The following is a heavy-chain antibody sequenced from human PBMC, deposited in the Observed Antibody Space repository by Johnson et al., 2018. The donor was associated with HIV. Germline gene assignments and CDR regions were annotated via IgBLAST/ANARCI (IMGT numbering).Heavy chain of an antibody. Sequence: VQLVESGGGVVQPGRSLRLSCAASGFTFDDYGMRWVRQAPGKGLEWVSVIYSGGSTYYADSVKGRFTISRDNSKNTLYLQMNSLRAEDTAVYYCARAGARAFDIWGQGTMVTVSS. D-gene: IGHD1-26*01. CDR1: GFTFDDYG. CDR3: ARAGARAFDI. V-gene: IGHV3-66*02. CDR2: IYSGGST. J-gene: IGHJ3*02.